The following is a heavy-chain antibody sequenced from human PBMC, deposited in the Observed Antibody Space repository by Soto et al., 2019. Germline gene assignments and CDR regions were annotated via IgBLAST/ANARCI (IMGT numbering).Heavy chain of an antibody. CDR2: INPSGGST. V-gene: IGHV1-46*01. D-gene: IGHD3-10*01. CDR1: GYTFTSYY. J-gene: IGHJ4*02. Sequence: QVQLVQSGAEVKKPGASVKVSCKASGYTFTSYYMHWVRQAPGQGLEWMGIINPSGGSTSYAQKFQGRVTMTRDTSTSTVYMELSSLRSEDTAVYYCARAVSAITMVRGVMAYWGQGTLVTVSS. CDR3: ARAVSAITMVRGVMAY.